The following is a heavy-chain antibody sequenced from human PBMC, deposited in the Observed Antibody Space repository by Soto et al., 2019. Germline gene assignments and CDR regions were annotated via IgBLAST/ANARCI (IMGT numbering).Heavy chain of an antibody. CDR2: IHYSGAT. CDR3: TRALLKSLDY. V-gene: IGHV4-4*02. CDR1: GASISTSYW. Sequence: QVQLQESGPGLVKPSGTLSLTCAVSGASISTSYWWSWVRQPPGKGLEWIGEIHYSGATHYNPSLKSRVTSSLGKSKNQFSLNLNSVTAADTAMYYCTRALLKSLDYWGQGTLVTVSS. J-gene: IGHJ4*02. D-gene: IGHD3-9*01.